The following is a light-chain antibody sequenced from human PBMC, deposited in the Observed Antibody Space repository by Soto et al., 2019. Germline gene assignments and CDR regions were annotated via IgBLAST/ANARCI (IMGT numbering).Light chain of an antibody. CDR2: DAS. V-gene: IGKV1-33*01. CDR3: QQYDNLLPFT. Sequence: IQMSQSPSSLSASVGDRVTITCQASQDISKNLNWYQQKPGNAPKLLIYDASSLQTGVPTRFSGSGSATHFTFTISSLQPEDVATSYCQQYDNLLPFTFGQGTRLEIK. CDR1: QDISKN. J-gene: IGKJ5*01.